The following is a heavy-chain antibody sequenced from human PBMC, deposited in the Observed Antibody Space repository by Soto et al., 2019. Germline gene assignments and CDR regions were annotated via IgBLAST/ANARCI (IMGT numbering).Heavy chain of an antibody. CDR1: GFTISMYA. D-gene: IGHD6-6*01. CDR3: AKGMIAASPYPYYYYGMDV. J-gene: IGHJ6*02. V-gene: IGHV3-23*01. CDR2: ISGSGGST. Sequence: GXLRLSCVTCGFTISMYAMASVLQAPGKGLEWVSAISGSGGSTYYADSVKGRFTISRDNSKNTLYLQMNSLRAEDTAVYYCAKGMIAASPYPYYYYGMDVWGQGTTVTVSS.